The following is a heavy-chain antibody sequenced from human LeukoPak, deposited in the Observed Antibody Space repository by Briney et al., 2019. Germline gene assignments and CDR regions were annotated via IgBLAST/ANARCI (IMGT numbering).Heavy chain of an antibody. Sequence: ASVKVSCKASGYTFTGYYMHWVRQAPGQGLEWMGWINPNSGGTNYAQKFQGRVTMTRDTSISTAYMELSRLRSDDTAVYYCARVTGHYYGSGSYYIYFDYWGQGTLVTVSS. CDR2: INPNSGGT. V-gene: IGHV1-2*02. CDR3: ARVTGHYYGSGSYYIYFDY. D-gene: IGHD3-10*01. J-gene: IGHJ4*02. CDR1: GYTFTGYY.